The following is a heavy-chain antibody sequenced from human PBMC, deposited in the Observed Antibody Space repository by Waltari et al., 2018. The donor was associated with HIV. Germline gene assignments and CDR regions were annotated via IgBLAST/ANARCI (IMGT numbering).Heavy chain of an antibody. CDR1: GGSISSSSYY. CDR2: IYYSGST. D-gene: IGHD3-10*01. V-gene: IGHV4-39*01. Sequence: QLQLQESGPGLVKPSETLSLTCTVSGGSISSSSYYWGWIRQPPGKGLEWIGSIYYSGSTYYNPSLKSRVTISVDTSKNQFSLKLSSVTAADTAVYYCARSGLISHPSRNFDYWGQGTLVTVSS. J-gene: IGHJ4*02. CDR3: ARSGLISHPSRNFDY.